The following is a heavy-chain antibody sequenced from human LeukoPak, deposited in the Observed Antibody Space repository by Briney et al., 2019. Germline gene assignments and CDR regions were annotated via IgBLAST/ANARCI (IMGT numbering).Heavy chain of an antibody. V-gene: IGHV3-23*01. CDR2: IFGNGGST. D-gene: IGHD6-19*01. CDR3: AKTTTGYSSGRFPGWPVDY. CDR1: GFTFSSYA. Sequence: GRSLRLPCAASGFTFSSYAMYWVRQAPGKGLEWVSGIFGNGGSTHYADSMKGRFTISRDNSKNTVYLQMNSLRAEDTAVYYCAKTTTGYSSGRFPGWPVDYWGQGTLVTVSS. J-gene: IGHJ4*02.